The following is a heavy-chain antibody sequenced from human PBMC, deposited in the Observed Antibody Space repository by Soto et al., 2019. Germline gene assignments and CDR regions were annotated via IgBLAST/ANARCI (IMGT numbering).Heavy chain of an antibody. CDR1: GFTFSSYG. CDR3: AKDISSGQDYYYGMDV. D-gene: IGHD3-10*01. V-gene: IGHV3-30*18. CDR2: ISYDGSNK. J-gene: IGHJ6*02. Sequence: GGSLRLSCAASGFTFSSYGMHWVRQAPGKGLEWVAVISYDGSNKYYADSVKGRFTISRDNSKNTLYLQMNSLRAEDTAAYYCAKDISSGQDYYYGMDVWGQGTTVTVSS.